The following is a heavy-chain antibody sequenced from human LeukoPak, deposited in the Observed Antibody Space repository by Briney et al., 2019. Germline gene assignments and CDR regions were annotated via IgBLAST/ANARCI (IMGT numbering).Heavy chain of an antibody. CDR3: ATSIAAAGTPRFWYFDL. D-gene: IGHD6-13*01. CDR1: GGSISSGSYY. Sequence: SQTLSLTCTVSGGSISSGSYYWSWIRQPAGKGLEWIGSIYTSGSTNYNPSLKSRVTISVDTSKNQFSLKLSSVTAADTAVYYWATSIAAAGTPRFWYFDLWGRGTLVTVSS. CDR2: IYTSGST. J-gene: IGHJ2*01. V-gene: IGHV4-61*02.